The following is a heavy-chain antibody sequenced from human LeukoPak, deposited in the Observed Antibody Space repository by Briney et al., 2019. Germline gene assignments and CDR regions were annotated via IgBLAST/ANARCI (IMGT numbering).Heavy chain of an antibody. CDR3: ATPFDY. CDR1: GFTFSTYS. V-gene: IGHV3-48*01. CDR2: ISSGSNTI. Sequence: PGGSLRFSCAASGFTFSTYSMNGVRQAPGKGLEWVSYISSGSNTIYYADSVKGRFTISRDNAKNSLYLQMNSLRAEDTAVYYCATPFDYWGQGTLVTVSS. J-gene: IGHJ4*02.